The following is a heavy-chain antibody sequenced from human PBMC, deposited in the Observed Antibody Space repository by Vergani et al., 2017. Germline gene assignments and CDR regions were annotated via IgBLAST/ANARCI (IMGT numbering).Heavy chain of an antibody. Sequence: EVQLLESGGTLLQPGGSLRLSCAASGFTFDDYTMHWVRQAPGKGLEWVSLISWDGGSTYYADSVKGRFTISRDNSKNSLYLQMNSLRTEDTALSYCAKDMLSTTTLYAFDIWGQGTMVTVSS. V-gene: IGHV3-43*01. CDR1: GFTFDDYT. D-gene: IGHD4-17*01. CDR2: ISWDGGST. CDR3: AKDMLSTTTLYAFDI. J-gene: IGHJ3*02.